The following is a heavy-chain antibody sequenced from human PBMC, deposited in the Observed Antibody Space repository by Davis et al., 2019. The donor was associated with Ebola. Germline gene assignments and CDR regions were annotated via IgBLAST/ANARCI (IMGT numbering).Heavy chain of an antibody. Sequence: GGSLRLSCAASGFTFRTYWMSWVRQAPGKGLEWVANIKEDGSEKFYVDSLKGRFAISRDNAKNSLFLQIDSLGAEDTAVYYCARERVTCGGGSCYYSGLDVWGQGTTVTVPS. CDR2: IKEDGSEK. V-gene: IGHV3-7*03. D-gene: IGHD2-15*01. CDR3: ARERVTCGGGSCYYSGLDV. CDR1: GFTFRTYW. J-gene: IGHJ6*02.